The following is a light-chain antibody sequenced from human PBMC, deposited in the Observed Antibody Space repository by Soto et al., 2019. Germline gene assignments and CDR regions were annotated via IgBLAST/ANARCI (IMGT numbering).Light chain of an antibody. V-gene: IGKV1-5*03. Sequence: DIQMTPSPSTLSASVVDRVTITCRASQSISSWLAWYQQKPGKAPKLLIYKASSLESGVPPRFSGSGSGTEFTLTISSLQPDDFATYYCQHYNSYSEAFGQGTKVDIK. CDR2: KAS. J-gene: IGKJ1*01. CDR3: QHYNSYSEA. CDR1: QSISSW.